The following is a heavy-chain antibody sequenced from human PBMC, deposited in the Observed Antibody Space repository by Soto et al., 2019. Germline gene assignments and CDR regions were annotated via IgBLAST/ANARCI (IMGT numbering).Heavy chain of an antibody. Sequence: GESLKISCKGSGSNFISHWIRWVRQMPGKGLEWMGCIDPNGSYTRYSPSVEGHVSITADESNRTVYLQWSILKATDTALYYCVRHGDHFDSSGYDFDSWGQGTTVTVSS. D-gene: IGHD3-22*01. J-gene: IGHJ4*02. CDR3: VRHGDHFDSSGYDFDS. CDR2: IDPNGSYT. V-gene: IGHV5-10-1*01. CDR1: GSNFISHW.